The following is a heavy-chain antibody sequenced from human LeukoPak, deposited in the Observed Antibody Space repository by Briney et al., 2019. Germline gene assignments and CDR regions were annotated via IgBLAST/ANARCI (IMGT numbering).Heavy chain of an antibody. V-gene: IGHV3-21*04. CDR1: GFTFSSYS. CDR2: ISSSSSYI. Sequence: GGSLRLSCAASGFTFSSYSMNWVRQAPGKGLEWVSSISSSSSYIYYADSVKGRFTISRDNAKNSLCLQMNSLRAEDTAVYYCAAYRSSNCFDPWGQGTLVTVSS. D-gene: IGHD6-13*01. CDR3: AAYRSSNCFDP. J-gene: IGHJ5*02.